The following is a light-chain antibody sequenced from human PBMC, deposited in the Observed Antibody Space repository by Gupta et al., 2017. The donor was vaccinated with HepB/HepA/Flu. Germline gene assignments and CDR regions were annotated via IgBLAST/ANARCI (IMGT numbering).Light chain of an antibody. V-gene: IGKV2-28*01. J-gene: IGKJ4*01. CDR3: MQGLQSPPT. CDR2: LGS. Sequence: IVMTQFALSLSVTPAEPASISCRSSPSLLYSNGYNYLDWYVQKAGQSPQLLFSLGSNRASGVPDRISVSGSGTDFTLKISRVEAEDVGLYYSMQGLQSPPTFGGGTRVEIK. CDR1: PSLLYSNGYNY.